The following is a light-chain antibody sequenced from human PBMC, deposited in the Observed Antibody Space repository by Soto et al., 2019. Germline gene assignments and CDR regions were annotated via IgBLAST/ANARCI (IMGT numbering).Light chain of an antibody. CDR3: ASYRLSNLYV. Sequence: QTALTQPASVSGSPGQSITISCTGTSSDVGDYNYVSWYQQHPGKAPKLMIFEVSHRPSGVSNRFSGSKSGNTASLTISGLQAEDEADYYCASYRLSNLYVFRSATTVTVL. CDR1: SSDVGDYNY. V-gene: IGLV2-14*01. J-gene: IGLJ1*01. CDR2: EVS.